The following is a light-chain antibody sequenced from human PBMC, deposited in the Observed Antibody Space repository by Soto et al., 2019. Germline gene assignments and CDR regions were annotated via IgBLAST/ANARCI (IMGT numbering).Light chain of an antibody. Sequence: VLTQSPGTLSLSPGERATLSCRASQNVNNNYLAWYQQKPGQAPRLLIRGASSRATGLPDRFSGSGSGTAFTLTISRLGPEDFAVYYCQQYGSSPGTFGQGTKLEIK. CDR2: GAS. V-gene: IGKV3-20*01. CDR1: QNVNNNY. J-gene: IGKJ2*01. CDR3: QQYGSSPGT.